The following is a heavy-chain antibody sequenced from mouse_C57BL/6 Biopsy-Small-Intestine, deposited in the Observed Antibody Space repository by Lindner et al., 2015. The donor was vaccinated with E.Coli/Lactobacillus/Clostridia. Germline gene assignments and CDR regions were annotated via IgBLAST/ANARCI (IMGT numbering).Heavy chain of an antibody. D-gene: IGHD4-1*01. CDR2: IYPGSGNT. Sequence: VQLQESGPELVKPGASVKITCKASGYSSTSYYIHWVKQRPGQGLEWIGWIYPGSGNTKYNEKFKGKATLTVDKSSSTAYMELSSLASEDSAVYYCARGGLGLYSFDFWGQGTTLTVSS. CDR3: ARGGLGLYSFDF. V-gene: IGHV1-66*01. CDR1: GYSSTSYY. J-gene: IGHJ2*01.